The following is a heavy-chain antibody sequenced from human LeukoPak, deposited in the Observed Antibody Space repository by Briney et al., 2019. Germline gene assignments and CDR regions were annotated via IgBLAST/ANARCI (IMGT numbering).Heavy chain of an antibody. V-gene: IGHV4-59*01. D-gene: IGHD3-10*01. CDR3: ARGTGALLWFGGFDY. CDR2: IYYRGNT. CDR1: GGSISGYY. J-gene: IGHJ4*02. Sequence: SETLSLTCTVSGGSISGYYWSWIRQPPGKGLEWIGYIYYRGNTNYNPSLKSRVTISADTSRSQFSLKLSSVIAADTAVYYCARGTGALLWFGGFDYWGQGTLVTVSS.